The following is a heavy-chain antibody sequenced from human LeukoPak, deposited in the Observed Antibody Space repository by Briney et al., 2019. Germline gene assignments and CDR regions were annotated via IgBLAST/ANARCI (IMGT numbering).Heavy chain of an antibody. CDR3: ARGQPRVVIRFLEWLPPKFDP. D-gene: IGHD3-3*01. CDR2: INHSGST. Sequence: SETLSLTCAVYGGSFSGYYWSWIRQPPGKGLEWIGEINHSGSTNYNPSLKSRVTISVDTSKNQFSLKLSSVTAADTAVYHCARGQPRVVIRFLEWLPPKFDPWGQGTLVTVSS. CDR1: GGSFSGYY. V-gene: IGHV4-34*01. J-gene: IGHJ5*02.